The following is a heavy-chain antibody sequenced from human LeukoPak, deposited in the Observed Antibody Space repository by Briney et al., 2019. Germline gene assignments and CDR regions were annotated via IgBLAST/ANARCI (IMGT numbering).Heavy chain of an antibody. CDR1: GFTFSDYY. V-gene: IGHV3-11*01. D-gene: IGHD3-3*01. Sequence: GGSPRLSCAASGFTFSDYYMSWIRQAPGKGLEWVSYISSSGSTIYYADSVKGRFTISRDNAKNSLYLQMNSLRAEDTAVYYCATLCDFWSGYLDYWGQGTLVTVSS. CDR3: ATLCDFWSGYLDY. CDR2: ISSSGSTI. J-gene: IGHJ4*02.